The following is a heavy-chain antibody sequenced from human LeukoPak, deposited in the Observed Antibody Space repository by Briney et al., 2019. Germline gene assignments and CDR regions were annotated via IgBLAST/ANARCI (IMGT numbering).Heavy chain of an antibody. CDR2: IYYSGST. D-gene: IGHD3-3*01. CDR3: ARLGDDLWSGYSSSSSPEYYFDY. Sequence: SETLSLTCTVSGASISSYYWSWIRQPPGKGLEWIGYIYYSGSTNYNPSLKSRVTISVDTSKNQFSLKLSSVTAADTAVYYCARLGDDLWSGYSSSSSPEYYFDYWGQGTLVTVSS. J-gene: IGHJ4*02. CDR1: GASISSYY. V-gene: IGHV4-59*08.